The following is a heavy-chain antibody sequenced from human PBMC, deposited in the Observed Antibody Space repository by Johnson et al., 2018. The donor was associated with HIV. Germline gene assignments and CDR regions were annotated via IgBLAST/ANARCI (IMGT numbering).Heavy chain of an antibody. D-gene: IGHD6-6*01. Sequence: EVQLVESGGGLVQPGGSLRLSCAASGFTVSSNYMSWVRQAPGKGLEWVANIKQDGSEKYYVDSVKGRFTISRDNAKNSLYLQMNSLRAEDTALYYCAKDMGRYSSSSAAFDIWGQGTMVIVSS. J-gene: IGHJ3*02. V-gene: IGHV3-7*03. CDR2: IKQDGSEK. CDR1: GFTVSSNY. CDR3: AKDMGRYSSSSAAFDI.